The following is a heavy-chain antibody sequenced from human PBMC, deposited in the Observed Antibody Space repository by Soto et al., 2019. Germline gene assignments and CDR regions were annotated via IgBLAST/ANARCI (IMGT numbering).Heavy chain of an antibody. D-gene: IGHD2-2*01. CDR2: IYYSGSA. Sequence: QVQLQESGPGLVKPSDTLSLICAVSGYSISSSNWWGWIRQPPGKGLEWIGNIYYSGSAYYNPSLKSRCTRSVDTSKNQFSLKLTSVTAVDTAVYYCARGDYAKAFDIWGQGTTVTVSS. J-gene: IGHJ3*02. CDR3: ARGDYAKAFDI. V-gene: IGHV4-28*03. CDR1: GYSISSSNW.